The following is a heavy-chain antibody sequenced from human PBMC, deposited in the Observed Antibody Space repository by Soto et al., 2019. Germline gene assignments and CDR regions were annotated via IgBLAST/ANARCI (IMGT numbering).Heavy chain of an antibody. Sequence: QVQLVQSGAEVKKPGASVKVSCKSSGYTFTSYGISWVRQAPGQGLEWMGWISVYNGNTNYAQKLQGRVTMSTDTSTSTAYMELRSLRSDDTAVYYCARAGYCSGGSCHASVYYYYGMDVWGQGTTVTVSS. CDR1: GYTFTSYG. CDR2: ISVYNGNT. D-gene: IGHD2-15*01. CDR3: ARAGYCSGGSCHASVYYYYGMDV. V-gene: IGHV1-18*01. J-gene: IGHJ6*02.